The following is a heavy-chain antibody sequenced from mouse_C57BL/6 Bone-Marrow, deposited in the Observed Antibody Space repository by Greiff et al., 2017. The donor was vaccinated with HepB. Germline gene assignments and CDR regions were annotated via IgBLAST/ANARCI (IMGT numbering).Heavy chain of an antibody. CDR1: GYTFTSYT. D-gene: IGHD1-1*01. Sequence: QVQLQQSGAELARPCASVKISCNASGYTFTSYTMHWVKQRPGQGLEWIGYINPSSGYTKSNQKFKDKATLTADTSSSTTHMQLSTLTSEDSAVYYCAIHYYGSSYDYAMDYWGQGTSVTVSS. V-gene: IGHV1-4*01. J-gene: IGHJ4*01. CDR2: INPSSGYT. CDR3: AIHYYGSSYDYAMDY.